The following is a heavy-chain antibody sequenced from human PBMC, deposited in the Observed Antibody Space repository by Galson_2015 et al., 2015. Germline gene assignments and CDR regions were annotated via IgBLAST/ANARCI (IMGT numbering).Heavy chain of an antibody. V-gene: IGHV1-69*13. Sequence: SVKVSCKASGGTFSSYAISWVRQAPGQGLEWMGGIIPIFGTANYAQKFQGRVTITADESTSTAYMELSSLRSEDTAVYYCARDNILAVAGTVRGEYYYYGMDVWGQGTTVTVSS. J-gene: IGHJ6*02. CDR3: ARDNILAVAGTVRGEYYYYGMDV. CDR2: IIPIFGTA. CDR1: GGTFSSYA. D-gene: IGHD6-19*01.